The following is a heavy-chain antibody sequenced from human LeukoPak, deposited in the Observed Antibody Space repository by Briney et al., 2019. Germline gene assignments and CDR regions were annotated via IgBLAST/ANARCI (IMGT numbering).Heavy chain of an antibody. Sequence: GASVKVSCKASGGTFSSYAISWVRQAPGQGLEWMGRIIPIFGTANYAQKFQGRVTITTDESTSTAYMELSSLRSEDTAVYYCARDLRYFDWLEDYYYYMDVWGKGTTVTVSS. J-gene: IGHJ6*03. CDR1: GGTFSSYA. V-gene: IGHV1-69*05. D-gene: IGHD3-9*01. CDR3: ARDLRYFDWLEDYYYYMDV. CDR2: IIPIFGTA.